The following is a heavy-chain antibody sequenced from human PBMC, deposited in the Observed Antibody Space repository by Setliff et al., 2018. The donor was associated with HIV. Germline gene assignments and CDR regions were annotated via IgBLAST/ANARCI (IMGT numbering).Heavy chain of an antibody. CDR2: ISHDSTYI. J-gene: IGHJ4*02. CDR3: AKTYYYDSSGYYYFDS. D-gene: IGHD3-22*01. CDR1: GFTFSGYS. Sequence: GGSLRLSCAASGFTFSGYSMHWVRQAPGKGLEWVAFISHDSTYIHYADSVRGRFTISRDNSKNSLYPQMNSLRAEDTAVYYCAKTYYYDSSGYYYFDSWGQGTLVTVSS. V-gene: IGHV3-30*18.